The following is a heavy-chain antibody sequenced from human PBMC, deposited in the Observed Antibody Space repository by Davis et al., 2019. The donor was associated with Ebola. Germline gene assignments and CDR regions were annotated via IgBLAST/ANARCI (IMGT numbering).Heavy chain of an antibody. V-gene: IGHV5-51*01. Sequence: GESLKISCQGSGYSFTSYWIGWVRQMPGKGLEWMGIIYPGDSDTRCSPSFQGQVTISADKSISTAYLQWSSLKASDTAMYYCARHDRHWKQHRPRGADYWGQGTLVTVSS. J-gene: IGHJ4*02. D-gene: IGHD6-13*01. CDR3: ARHDRHWKQHRPRGADY. CDR1: GYSFTSYW. CDR2: IYPGDSDT.